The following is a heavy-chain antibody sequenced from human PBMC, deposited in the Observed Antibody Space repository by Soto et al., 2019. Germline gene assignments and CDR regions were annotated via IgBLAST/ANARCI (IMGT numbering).Heavy chain of an antibody. J-gene: IGHJ4*02. CDR2: VFYTGFT. CDR3: ASSQKGYNWNYFDH. CDR1: GGSISGSYYY. V-gene: IGHV4-39*01. D-gene: IGHD1-20*01. Sequence: LSLTCAVSGGSISGSYYYWGWLRQSPGRGSEWIGSVFYTGFTSYNPSLESRVSVSVDTSKNQFSLKVSAVTAADTAVYYCASSQKGYNWNYFDHWGQGALVTVSS.